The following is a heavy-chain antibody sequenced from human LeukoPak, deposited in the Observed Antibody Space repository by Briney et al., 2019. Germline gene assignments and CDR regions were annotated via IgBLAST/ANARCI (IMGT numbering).Heavy chain of an antibody. D-gene: IGHD4-17*01. Sequence: GGSLRLSCAASGFTFSSYGMSWVRQAPGKGLEWVSAISGSGGSTYYADSVKGRFTISRDNSKNTLYLQMDSLRAEDTAVYYCATPPTVTRNYWGQGTLVTVSS. J-gene: IGHJ4*02. CDR2: ISGSGGST. V-gene: IGHV3-23*01. CDR3: ATPPTVTRNY. CDR1: GFTFSSYG.